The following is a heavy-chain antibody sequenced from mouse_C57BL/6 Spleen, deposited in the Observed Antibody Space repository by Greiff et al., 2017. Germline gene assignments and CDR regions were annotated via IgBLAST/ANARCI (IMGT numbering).Heavy chain of an antibody. CDR2: IYPGDGDT. CDR1: GYAFSSSW. V-gene: IGHV1-82*01. Sequence: QVQLQQSGPELVKPGASVKISCKASGYAFSSSWMNWVKQRPGKGLEWIGRIYPGDGDTNYNGKFKGKATLTADKSSSTAYMQLSSLTSEDSAVYFCGRSLRRGAMEYWGKGTSVTVSS. CDR3: GRSLRRGAMEY. D-gene: IGHD2-12*01. J-gene: IGHJ4*01.